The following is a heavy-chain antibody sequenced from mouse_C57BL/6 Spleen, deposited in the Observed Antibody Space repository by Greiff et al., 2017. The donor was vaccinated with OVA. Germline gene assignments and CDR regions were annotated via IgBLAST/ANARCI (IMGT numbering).Heavy chain of an antibody. CDR3: ASSSCWYFDV. Sequence: EVKLMESGGGLVKPGGSLKLSCAASGFTFSDYGMHWVRQAPEKGLEWVAYISRGSSTISYADTVKGRFTIYRDNAKNTLFLQLTRLRAEDTAMYYCASSSCWYFDVWGTGTTVTVSS. CDR2: ISRGSSTI. CDR1: GFTFSDYG. J-gene: IGHJ1*03. V-gene: IGHV5-17*01.